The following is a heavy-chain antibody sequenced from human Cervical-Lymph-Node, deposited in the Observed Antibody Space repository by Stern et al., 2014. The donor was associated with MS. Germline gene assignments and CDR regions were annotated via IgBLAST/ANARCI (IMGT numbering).Heavy chain of an antibody. D-gene: IGHD2-8*01. CDR3: ARDYEDTSMLFDH. V-gene: IGHV3-30*03. CDR1: GFTFSSYC. Sequence: VQLVESGGAVVQPGRSLRLSCAASGFTFSSYCMHCVRQAPGKGLEWVTVISYDGNHKYYAASVKGRFTISRDNSKNTLHLQMNSVTPDDTAIYYCARDYEDTSMLFDHWGQGTLVTVSS. CDR2: ISYDGNHK. J-gene: IGHJ4*02.